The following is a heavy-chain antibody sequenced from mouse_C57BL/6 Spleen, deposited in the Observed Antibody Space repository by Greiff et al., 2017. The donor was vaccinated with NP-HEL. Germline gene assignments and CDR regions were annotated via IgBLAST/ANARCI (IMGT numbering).Heavy chain of an antibody. CDR2: ISDGGSYT. CDR3: ARYGSSYYAMDY. D-gene: IGHD1-1*01. CDR1: GFTFSSYA. V-gene: IGHV5-4*03. J-gene: IGHJ4*01. Sequence: EVMLVESGGGLVKPGGSLKLSCAASGFTFSSYAMSWVRQTPEKRLEWVATISDGGSYTYYPDNVKGRFTISRDNAKNNLYLQMSHLKSEDTAMYYCARYGSSYYAMDYWGQGTSVTVSS.